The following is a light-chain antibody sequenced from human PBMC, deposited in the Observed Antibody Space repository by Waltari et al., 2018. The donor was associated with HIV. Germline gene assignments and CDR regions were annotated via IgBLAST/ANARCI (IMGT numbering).Light chain of an antibody. V-gene: IGLV2-14*01. CDR2: EVS. J-gene: IGLJ2*01. CDR3: GSFSTISTLI. CDR1: TSDIGDYNY. Sequence: QSALTQPASVSASPGQSLTIPCTGSTSDIGDYNYVSWYQQGPGKAPKLIIYEVSNRPSGVSNRFSGSKSGNTASLTISGLQPEDEADYFCGSFSTISTLIFGGGTKVTVL.